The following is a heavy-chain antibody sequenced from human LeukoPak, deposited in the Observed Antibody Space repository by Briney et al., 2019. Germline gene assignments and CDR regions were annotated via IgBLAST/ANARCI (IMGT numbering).Heavy chain of an antibody. CDR2: ISGNGGTT. Sequence: PGGSLRLSCAASGFTFSNYAMSWVRQAPGKGLEWVSAISGNGGTTLFADSVMGRFTISRDNAKNTLYLQMNNLRVEDTAVYYCVKDVRAGTGGFDVWGQGTMVTVSS. J-gene: IGHJ3*01. D-gene: IGHD6-19*01. CDR3: VKDVRAGTGGFDV. CDR1: GFTFSNYA. V-gene: IGHV3-23*01.